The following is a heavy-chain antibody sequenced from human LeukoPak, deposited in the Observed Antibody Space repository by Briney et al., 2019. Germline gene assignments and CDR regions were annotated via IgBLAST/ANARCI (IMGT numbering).Heavy chain of an antibody. CDR3: ARLRFLEWWAYDAFDI. D-gene: IGHD3-3*01. Sequence: PSETLSLTCAVYGGSFSGYYWSWIRQPPGKGLEWIGEINHSGSTNYNPSLKSRVTISVDTSKNQFSLKLSSVTAADTAVYYCARLRFLEWWAYDAFDIWGQGTMVTVSS. CDR2: INHSGST. J-gene: IGHJ3*02. CDR1: GGSFSGYY. V-gene: IGHV4-34*01.